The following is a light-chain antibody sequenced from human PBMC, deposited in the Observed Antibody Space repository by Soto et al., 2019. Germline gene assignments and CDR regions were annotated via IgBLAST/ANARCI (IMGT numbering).Light chain of an antibody. CDR3: QKGYSTPWT. CDR2: AAS. CDR1: QSIGTY. V-gene: IGKV1-39*01. Sequence: DIQMTQSPSSLSASVGDRVTITCRASQSIGTYLHWYQQKPGKAPKLLIYAASNLQSGVPSRFSGSGSGTDFTLTMNSLQPEDFATYDCQKGYSTPWTFGQGTKVDIK. J-gene: IGKJ1*01.